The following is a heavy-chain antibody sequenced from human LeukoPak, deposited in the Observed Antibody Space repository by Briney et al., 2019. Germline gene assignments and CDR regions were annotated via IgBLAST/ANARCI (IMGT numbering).Heavy chain of an antibody. V-gene: IGHV3-21*01. CDR3: ARESSPEDAFDI. Sequence: GGSLRLSCAASGFTFSSYSMSWVRQAPGKGLEWVSSISSSSSYIYYADSVKGRFTISRDNAKNSLYLQMNNLRAEDTAVYYCARESSPEDAFDIWGQGTMVTVSS. CDR1: GFTFSSYS. J-gene: IGHJ3*02. CDR2: ISSSSSYI.